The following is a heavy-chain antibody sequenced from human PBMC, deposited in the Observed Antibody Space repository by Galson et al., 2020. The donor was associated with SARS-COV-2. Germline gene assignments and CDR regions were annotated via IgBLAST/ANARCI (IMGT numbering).Heavy chain of an antibody. D-gene: IGHD5-18*01. CDR1: GFTFSDFG. CDR2: ISFDGGNK. J-gene: IGHJ4*02. CDR3: ARVGTRGHSYGYFFLDY. V-gene: IGHV3-30*03. Sequence: GGSLRLSCAASGFTFSDFGMHWVRQAPGKGLEWVAVISFDGGNKYYVDSVKGQFTISRDNSKNTLYLQMNSPRPEDTAVYYCARVGTRGHSYGYFFLDYWGQGTLVTVSS.